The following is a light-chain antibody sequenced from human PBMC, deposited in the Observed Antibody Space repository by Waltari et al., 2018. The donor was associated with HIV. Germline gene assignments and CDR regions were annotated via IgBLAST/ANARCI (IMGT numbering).Light chain of an antibody. Sequence: QSALTQPRPVSGSPGQSVPISCTCTSSDVGVYNFVPWYQQHPGKAPKLMIYDVSKRPSGVPDRCSGSKSGNTASLTSSGVQAEDEADYYCCSYAGSYPVVFGGGTKLTVL. J-gene: IGLJ2*01. V-gene: IGLV2-11*01. CDR1: SSDVGVYNF. CDR3: CSYAGSYPVV. CDR2: DVS.